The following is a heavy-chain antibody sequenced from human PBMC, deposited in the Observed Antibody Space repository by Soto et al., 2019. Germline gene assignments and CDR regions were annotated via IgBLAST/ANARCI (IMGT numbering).Heavy chain of an antibody. D-gene: IGHD6-13*01. V-gene: IGHV1-8*01. J-gene: IGHJ6*02. Sequence: QVQLVQSGAEVKKPGASVKVSCKASGYTFTSYDINWVRQATGQGLEWMGWMNPNSGNTGYAQKFQGRVTMTRNTXLSKAYMELSSLRSEDTAVYYCARRGYSSSWYYYYYYGMDVWGQGTTVTVSS. CDR1: GYTFTSYD. CDR3: ARRGYSSSWYYYYYYGMDV. CDR2: MNPNSGNT.